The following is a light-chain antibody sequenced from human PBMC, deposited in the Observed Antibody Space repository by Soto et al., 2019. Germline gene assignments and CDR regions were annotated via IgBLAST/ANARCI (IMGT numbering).Light chain of an antibody. CDR3: AAWDDSLSGYV. J-gene: IGLJ1*01. CDR1: SSNIGSNY. V-gene: IGLV1-47*01. Sequence: QSALPQPPSASGTPVQRVTISCSGSSSNIGSNYVYWYQQLPGTAPKLLIYRNNQRPSGVPDRFSGSKSGTSASLAISGLRSEDEADYYCAAWDDSLSGYVFGTGTKVTVL. CDR2: RNN.